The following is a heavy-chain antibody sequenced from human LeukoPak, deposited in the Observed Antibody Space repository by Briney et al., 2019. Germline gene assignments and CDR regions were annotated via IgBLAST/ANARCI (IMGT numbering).Heavy chain of an antibody. J-gene: IGHJ4*02. D-gene: IGHD5-18*01. CDR3: AGVVDSAMVTPFDY. CDR1: GGSISSGSYY. CDR2: IYYSGST. Sequence: SETLSLTCTVSGGSISSGSYYWGWIRQPPGKGLEWIGYIYYSGSTNLNPSLKSRVTISIDTSKSQFSLRLSSVTAADTAVYYCAGVVDSAMVTPFDYWGQGTLVAVSS. V-gene: IGHV4-61*01.